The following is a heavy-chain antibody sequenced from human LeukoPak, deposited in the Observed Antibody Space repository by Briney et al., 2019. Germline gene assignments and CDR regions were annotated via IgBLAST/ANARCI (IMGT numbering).Heavy chain of an antibody. J-gene: IGHJ4*02. D-gene: IGHD4-23*01. CDR2: ISYDGSNK. Sequence: GGSLRLSCAASGFTFSSYAMHWVRQAPGKGLEWVAVISYDGSNKYYADSVKGRFTISRDNSKNTLYLQMNSLRAEDTAVYYCARDGGAFDYWGQGTLVTVSS. CDR1: GFTFSSYA. CDR3: ARDGGAFDY. V-gene: IGHV3-30-3*01.